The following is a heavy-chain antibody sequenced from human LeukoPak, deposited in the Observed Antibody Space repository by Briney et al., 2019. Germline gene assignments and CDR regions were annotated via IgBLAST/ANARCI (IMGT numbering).Heavy chain of an antibody. J-gene: IGHJ6*02. CDR1: GYTFTSYG. CDR2: ISAYNGNT. D-gene: IGHD2-2*02. V-gene: IGHV1-18*01. Sequence: GSSVKVSCKASGYTFTSYGISWVRQAPGQGLEWVGWISAYNGNTNYAQKLQGRVTMTTDTSTSTAYMELRSLRSDDTAVYYCARDGDIVVVPAAIRVYYYGMDVWGQGTTVTVSS. CDR3: ARDGDIVVVPAAIRVYYYGMDV.